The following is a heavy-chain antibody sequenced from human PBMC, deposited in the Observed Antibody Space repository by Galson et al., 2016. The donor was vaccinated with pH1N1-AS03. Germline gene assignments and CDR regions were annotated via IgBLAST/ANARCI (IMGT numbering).Heavy chain of an antibody. CDR1: GFAFNNYA. J-gene: IGHJ4*02. CDR3: AKDVSYGPFGDFDY. V-gene: IGHV3-23*01. D-gene: IGHD3-16*01. Sequence: SLRLSCAASGFAFNNYAMNWVRQAPGAGLEWLSAISDSGDSAYYTDSVKGRFTISRDNSKRTLYLQMNSLRAEDTAVYYCAKDVSYGPFGDFDYWGQGSLVTVSS. CDR2: ISDSGDSA.